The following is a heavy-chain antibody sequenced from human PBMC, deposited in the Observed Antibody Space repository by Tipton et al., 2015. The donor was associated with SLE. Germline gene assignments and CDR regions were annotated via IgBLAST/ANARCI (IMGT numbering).Heavy chain of an antibody. CDR3: TRGLRITMNRPIVDY. CDR1: GGSFSGYY. CDR2: INHSGST. D-gene: IGHD3-22*01. V-gene: IGHV4-34*01. Sequence: TLSLTCAVYGGSFSGYYWSWIRQPPGKGMEWIGEINHSGSTSYNPSLKSRVTISVDTSKNQFSLKLSSVTAADTAVYYCTRGLRITMNRPIVDYWGQGTLVTVSS. J-gene: IGHJ4*02.